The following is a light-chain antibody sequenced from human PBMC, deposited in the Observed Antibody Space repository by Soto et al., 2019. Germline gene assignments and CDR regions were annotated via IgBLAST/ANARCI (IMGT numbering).Light chain of an antibody. Sequence: QSVLTQPPSASGSPGQSVTISCTGTNSDVGGYNYVSWYQQYPGKAPRLIIYEVSERPSGVPDRFSGSKSGNTASLTVSGLQTADEAYYYCSSYAGSNWYVFGTGTKLTVL. CDR3: SSYAGSNWYV. V-gene: IGLV2-8*01. J-gene: IGLJ1*01. CDR2: EVS. CDR1: NSDVGGYNY.